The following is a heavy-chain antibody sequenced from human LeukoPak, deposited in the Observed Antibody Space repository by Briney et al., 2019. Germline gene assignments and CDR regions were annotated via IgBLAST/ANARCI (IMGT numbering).Heavy chain of an antibody. CDR2: ISYSGE. D-gene: IGHD1-14*01. V-gene: IGHV3-30*01. J-gene: IGHJ3*01. CDR1: GFTFTDYA. CDR3: ARNHFNQNVFDV. Sequence: PGGSLRLSRAASGFTFTDYAFHWVRQAPGKGLEWVTIISYSGESYADSVRGRFAISRDNSKNTVYLQMDSLRADDTAMYYCARNHFNQNVFDVWGQGTMVTVSS.